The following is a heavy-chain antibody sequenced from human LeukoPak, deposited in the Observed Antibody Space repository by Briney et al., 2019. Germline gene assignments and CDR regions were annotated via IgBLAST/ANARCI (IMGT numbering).Heavy chain of an antibody. CDR2: ISSSSGYI. D-gene: IGHD1-26*01. J-gene: IGHJ4*02. V-gene: IGHV3-21*01. Sequence: GGSLRLSCAASGFXFSSYSINWVRQAPGKGLEWVSSISSSSGYIYYADSVKGRFTISRDNAQNSLYLQMNSLRAEDTALYYCAREGSYYFDSWGQGTLVTVSS. CDR3: AREGSYYFDS. CDR1: GFXFSSYS.